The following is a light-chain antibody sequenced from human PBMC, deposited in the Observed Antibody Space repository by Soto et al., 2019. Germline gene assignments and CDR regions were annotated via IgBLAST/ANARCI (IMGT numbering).Light chain of an antibody. CDR2: AAS. Sequence: DIQLTQSPSFLSASVGDRVTITCRASQSIGSSLAWYQQKPGKAPKLLIYAASSLQSGVPSRFSGSGSGTEGTLTISSLQPEDFATYYCQQVKSYPRTFCEGTKVDVK. CDR1: QSIGSS. V-gene: IGKV1-9*01. CDR3: QQVKSYPRT. J-gene: IGKJ4*01.